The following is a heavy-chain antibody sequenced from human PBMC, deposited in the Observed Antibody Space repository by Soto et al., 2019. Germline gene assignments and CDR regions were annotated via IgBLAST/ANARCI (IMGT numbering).Heavy chain of an antibody. CDR3: ARHSGYYFDY. D-gene: IGHD1-26*01. V-gene: IGHV4-39*01. CDR1: GGSISSSSYY. J-gene: IGHJ4*02. CDR2: IYYSGST. Sequence: PSETLSLTCTVSGGSISSSSYYWGLIRQPPGKGLEWIGSIYYSGSTYYNPSLKSRVTISVDTSKNQFSLKLSSVTAADTAVYYCARHSGYYFDYWGQGTLVTVSS.